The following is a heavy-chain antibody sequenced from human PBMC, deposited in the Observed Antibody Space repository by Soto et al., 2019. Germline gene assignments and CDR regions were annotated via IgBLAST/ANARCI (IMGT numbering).Heavy chain of an antibody. CDR2: ISSNGGST. Sequence: PVGSLRLSCSVSGFTFSTYAMHWVRRAPGKGLEYASSISSNGGSTYYADSVKGRFTISRDNSKNTLYLQMSSLRTEDTALYYCVKDRWVDYWGQGILVTVSS. J-gene: IGHJ4*02. V-gene: IGHV3-64D*06. CDR1: GFTFSTYA. D-gene: IGHD1-26*01. CDR3: VKDRWVDY.